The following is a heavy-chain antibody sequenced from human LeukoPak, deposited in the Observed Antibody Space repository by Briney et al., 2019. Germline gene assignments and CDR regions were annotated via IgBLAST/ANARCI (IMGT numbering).Heavy chain of an antibody. CDR1: GFTFSSYS. J-gene: IGHJ3*02. V-gene: IGHV3-21*01. D-gene: IGHD3-3*01. CDR2: ISSSSSYI. Sequence: GGSLRLSCAASGFTFSSYSMNWVRQAPGKGLEWVSSISSSSSYIYYADSVKGRFTISRDNAKNSLYLQMNSLRAEDTAVYYCASPSITIFGVGTDAFDIWGQGTMVTVSS. CDR3: ASPSITIFGVGTDAFDI.